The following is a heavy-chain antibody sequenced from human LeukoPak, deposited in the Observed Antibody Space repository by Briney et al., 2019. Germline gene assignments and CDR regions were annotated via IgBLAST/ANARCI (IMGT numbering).Heavy chain of an antibody. J-gene: IGHJ5*02. CDR1: GGTFSSYA. V-gene: IGHV1-69*13. D-gene: IGHD2-15*01. CDR2: IIPIFGTA. Sequence: GASVKVSCKASGGTFSSYAISWVRQAPGQGLEWMGGIIPIFGTANYAQKFQGRVTITADESTSTSYMELSSLRSEDTAVYYCASTSGYCSGGSCYSGRFDPWGQGTLVTVSS. CDR3: ASTSGYCSGGSCYSGRFDP.